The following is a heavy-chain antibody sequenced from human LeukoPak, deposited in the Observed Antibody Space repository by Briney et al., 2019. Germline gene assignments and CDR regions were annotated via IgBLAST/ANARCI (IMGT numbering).Heavy chain of an antibody. V-gene: IGHV1-2*02. J-gene: IGHJ4*02. CDR1: GYTFTGYY. CDR2: INPNSGGT. Sequence: ASVKVSCKASGYTFTGYYMHWVRQAPGQGLEWMGWINPNSGGTNYAQKFQGRVTMTRDTSISTAYMELSRLRSDDTAVYYCARSQGRSTSRPGYWGQGTLVTVSS. D-gene: IGHD2-2*01. CDR3: ARSQGRSTSRPGY.